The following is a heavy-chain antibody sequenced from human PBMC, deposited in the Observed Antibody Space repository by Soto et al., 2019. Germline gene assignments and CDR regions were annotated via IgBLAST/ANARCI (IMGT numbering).Heavy chain of an antibody. D-gene: IGHD3-22*01. CDR3: ARGAATKIHVVMYDALEM. CDR2: IIPVFGTA. CDR1: GATLDTFINFG. V-gene: IGHV1-69*12. Sequence: QVQLVQSGAEVKKPGSSVKVSCKASGATLDTFINFGITWVRRAPGQGLEWMGGIIPVFGTAHYAQRFQGRLTISADEATRTAYMELCSLRSEDTAVYYCARGAATKIHVVMYDALEMWGQGTIVTVSS. J-gene: IGHJ3*02.